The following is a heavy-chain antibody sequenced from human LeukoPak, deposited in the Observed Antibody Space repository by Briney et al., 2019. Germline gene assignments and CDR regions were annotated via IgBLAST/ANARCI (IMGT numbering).Heavy chain of an antibody. V-gene: IGHV4-31*03. J-gene: IGHJ4*02. Sequence: SETLSLTCTVSGGSISSGGYYSSWIRQHPGKGLEWIGYIYYSGSTYYNPSLKSRVTISVDTSKNQFSLKLSSVTAADTAVYYCARDPSGYFNYWGQGTLATVSS. CDR1: GGSISSGGYY. D-gene: IGHD3-22*01. CDR2: IYYSGST. CDR3: ARDPSGYFNY.